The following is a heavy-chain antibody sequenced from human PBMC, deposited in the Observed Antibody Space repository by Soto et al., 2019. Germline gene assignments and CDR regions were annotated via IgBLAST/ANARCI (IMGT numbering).Heavy chain of an antibody. V-gene: IGHV3-48*02. CDR2: VSSTSATI. Sequence: EVQLVESGGGLVQPGGSLRLSCAASGFTFSSYSMNWVRQAPGKGLEWVSYVSSTSATIYYADSVKGRLTISRDSAKNSLYLQMNSLRDEDTAVYYCATSCSGGSCFDYWGQGTLVTVSS. J-gene: IGHJ4*02. D-gene: IGHD2-15*01. CDR1: GFTFSSYS. CDR3: ATSCSGGSCFDY.